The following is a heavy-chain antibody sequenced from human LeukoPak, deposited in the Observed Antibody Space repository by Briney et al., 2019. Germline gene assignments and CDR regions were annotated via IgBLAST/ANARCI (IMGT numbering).Heavy chain of an antibody. D-gene: IGHD1-26*01. V-gene: IGHV3-48*04. CDR2: ISGRTSTI. Sequence: GGSLRLSCVASGFTFSQYSMNWVRQAPGKGLEWLAYISGRTSTIQYADSVRGRFTISRDNAKKSLYLQMNSLRAEDTGVYYWSKIVGASTLGCYWGQGTLVTVSS. CDR3: SKIVGASTLGCY. CDR1: GFTFSQYS. J-gene: IGHJ4*01.